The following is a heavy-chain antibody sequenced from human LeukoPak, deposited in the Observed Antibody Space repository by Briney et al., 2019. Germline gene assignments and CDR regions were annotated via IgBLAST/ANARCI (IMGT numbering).Heavy chain of an antibody. J-gene: IGHJ4*02. D-gene: IGHD3-22*01. CDR1: GGSIGSSSYY. CDR3: ARDGSLHYYDSSGARVPSYYFDY. Sequence: SETLSLTCTVSGGSIGSSSYYWGWIRQPPGKGLEWIGSIYYSGSTYYNPSLKSRVTISVDTSKNQFSLKLSSVTAADTAAYYCARDGSLHYYDSSGARVPSYYFDYWGQGTLVTVSS. CDR2: IYYSGST. V-gene: IGHV4-39*07.